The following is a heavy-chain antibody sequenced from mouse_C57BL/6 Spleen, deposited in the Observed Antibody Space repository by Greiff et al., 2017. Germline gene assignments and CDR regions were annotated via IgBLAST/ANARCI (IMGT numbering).Heavy chain of an antibody. CDR2: IDPNSGGT. CDR1: GYTFTSYW. CDR3: ARWDDYDVPFAY. J-gene: IGHJ3*01. V-gene: IGHV1-72*01. Sequence: QVHLKQPGAELVKPGASVKLSCKASGYTFTSYWMHWVKQRPGRGLEWIGRIDPNSGGTKYNEKFKSKATLTVDKPSSTAYMQLSSLTSEDSAVYYCARWDDYDVPFAYWGQGTLVTVSA. D-gene: IGHD2-4*01.